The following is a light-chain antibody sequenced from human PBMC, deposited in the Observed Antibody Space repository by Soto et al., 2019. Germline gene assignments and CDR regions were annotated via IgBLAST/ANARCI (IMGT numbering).Light chain of an antibody. CDR2: DVS. J-gene: IGLJ2*01. V-gene: IGLV2-11*01. Sequence: QSVLTQPRSVSGSPGESVTISCSGTTSDVGSYNYVSWYQQYPGKAPKVMIYDVSERPSEVPVRFSGSKSGNTASLTISGLQAEDEAEYFCCSYSRSDSLLFGGGTKVTVL. CDR1: TSDVGSYNY. CDR3: CSYSRSDSLL.